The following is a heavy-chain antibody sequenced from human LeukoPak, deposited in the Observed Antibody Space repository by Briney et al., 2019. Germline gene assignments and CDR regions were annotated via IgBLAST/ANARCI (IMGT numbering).Heavy chain of an antibody. CDR2: IYDSGST. V-gene: IGHV4-59*01. CDR3: ARSSEGRYYYDSSGFSYYYYYMDV. D-gene: IGHD3-22*01. CDR1: GGSIGSYY. J-gene: IGHJ6*03. Sequence: SETLSLTCTVSGGSIGSYYWSWIRQPPGKGLEWIGYIYDSGSTNYNPSLKSRVTISVDTSKNQFSLKLSSVTAADTAVYYCARSSEGRYYYDSSGFSYYYYYMDVWGKGTTVTISS.